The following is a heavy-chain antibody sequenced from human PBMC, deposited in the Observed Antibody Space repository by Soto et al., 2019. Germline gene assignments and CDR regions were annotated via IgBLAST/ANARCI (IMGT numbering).Heavy chain of an antibody. D-gene: IGHD4-17*01. V-gene: IGHV4-59*01. J-gene: IGHJ6*02. CDR1: GGSISNYY. CDR2: IYYSGST. CDR3: ARVNYGNYSSLYGMDV. Sequence: QVQLQESGPGLVKPSETLSLTCTVSGGSISNYYWSWIRQPPGKGLEWVGYIYYSGSTNYNPSLQNRGHTSADPSKNRFSLKLNSVTAADTAVYSCARVNYGNYSSLYGMDVWGQGTTVTVSS.